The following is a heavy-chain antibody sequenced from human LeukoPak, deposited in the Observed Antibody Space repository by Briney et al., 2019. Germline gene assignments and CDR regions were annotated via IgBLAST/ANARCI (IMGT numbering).Heavy chain of an antibody. CDR2: IYSSGYT. J-gene: IGHJ4*02. V-gene: IGHV4-4*07. Sequence: SETLSLTCTVSGGAIRSHYWNWIRQPAGKGLEWIGRIYSSGYTNVNPFLKSRITMSVDMSKNQFSLRLNSVTAADTAVYYCARGEHSVDSWGQGMLVTVSS. D-gene: IGHD1/OR15-1a*01. CDR1: GGAIRSHY. CDR3: ARGEHSVDS.